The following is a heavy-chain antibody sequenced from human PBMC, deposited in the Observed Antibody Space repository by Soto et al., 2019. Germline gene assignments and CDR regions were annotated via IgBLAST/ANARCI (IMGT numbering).Heavy chain of an antibody. V-gene: IGHV1-69*13. CDR2: IIPMFNST. D-gene: IGHD2-21*02. CDR3: ARRVVVTSVRDIAYYYYGLDV. CDR1: GGTFSSYA. Sequence: SVKVSCKAFGGTFSSYAICWVRQAPGQGLEWMGGIIPMFNSTNYAQKFQGRVTITADESTSTAFMELSSLRSEDTAVYYCARRVVVTSVRDIAYYYYGLDVWGQGTTVTVSS. J-gene: IGHJ6*02.